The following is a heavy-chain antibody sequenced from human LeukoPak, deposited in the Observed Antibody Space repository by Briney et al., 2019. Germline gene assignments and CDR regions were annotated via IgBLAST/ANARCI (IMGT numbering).Heavy chain of an antibody. CDR2: VFASGST. V-gene: IGHV4-59*08. Sequence: SETLSLTCSVSGGSVSWHYWSWIRQTPERGLEWLGFVFASGSTKYNPFFKSRVTMSADMSRNQFYLGLHSVTAADTAVYYCARHQHYGDYDYFDFWGQGTLVAVSS. J-gene: IGHJ4*02. CDR3: ARHQHYGDYDYFDF. D-gene: IGHD4-17*01. CDR1: GGSVSWHY.